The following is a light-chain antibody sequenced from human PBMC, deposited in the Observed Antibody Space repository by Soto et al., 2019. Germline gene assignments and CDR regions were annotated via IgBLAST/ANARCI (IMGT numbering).Light chain of an antibody. V-gene: IGLV2-8*01. CDR1: SSDVGGYKY. CDR2: EVN. Sequence: QSALTQPPSASGSPGQSVTISCTGTSSDVGGYKYVSWYQQHPGKAPKLMIYEVNKRPSGVPDRFSGSKSGNTASLTVSGLQAEDEADYYCNSYAGSNNYVLFGGGTKLIVL. CDR3: NSYAGSNNYVL. J-gene: IGLJ2*01.